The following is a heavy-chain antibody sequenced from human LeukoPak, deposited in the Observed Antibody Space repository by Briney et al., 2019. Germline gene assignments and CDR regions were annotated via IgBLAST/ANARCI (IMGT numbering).Heavy chain of an antibody. Sequence: GGSLRLSCAASGFILSSYWMSWVRQAPGKGLEWVANIKQDGSEIYYVDSVRGRFTISRDNAKNSLHLQMNSLRAEDTAVYYCARDSGTWSWSGGYFDYWSQGTLVTVSS. CDR3: ARDSGTWSWSGGYFDY. CDR1: GFILSSYW. V-gene: IGHV3-7*01. CDR2: IKQDGSEI. J-gene: IGHJ4*02. D-gene: IGHD3-10*01.